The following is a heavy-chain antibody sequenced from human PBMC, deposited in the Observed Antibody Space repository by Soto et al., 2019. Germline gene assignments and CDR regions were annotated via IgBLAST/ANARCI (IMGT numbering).Heavy chain of an antibody. D-gene: IGHD3-22*01. CDR3: ARELNTDRSASYSFAY. J-gene: IGHJ4*02. CDR2: VGTVNTNT. Sequence: QVQLVQSGPEVKMPGASVKVSCKTSGYTFTSYGLALLRQAPGQRPEWMGWVGTVNTNTNYAEKFQGRVTMISDTYTTTTYMELTNLRSDDTAVYYCARELNTDRSASYSFAYWGQGTLVNVSS. V-gene: IGHV1-18*01. CDR1: GYTFTSYG.